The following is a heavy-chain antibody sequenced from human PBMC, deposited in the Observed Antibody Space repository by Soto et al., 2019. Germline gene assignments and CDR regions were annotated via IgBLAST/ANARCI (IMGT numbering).Heavy chain of an antibody. J-gene: IGHJ5*02. Sequence: ASVKVSCKASGGTFSSYAISWVRQAPGQGLEWMGGIIPIFGTANYAQKFQGRVTITADESTSTAYMELSSLRSEDTAVYYCARGVPSNWQGPNWFDPWGQGTLVTVSS. CDR2: IIPIFGTA. V-gene: IGHV1-69*13. CDR3: ARGVPSNWQGPNWFDP. CDR1: GGTFSSYA. D-gene: IGHD7-27*01.